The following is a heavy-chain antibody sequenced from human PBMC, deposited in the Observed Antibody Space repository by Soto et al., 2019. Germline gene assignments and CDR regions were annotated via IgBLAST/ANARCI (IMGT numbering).Heavy chain of an antibody. CDR2: ISAASGTT. CDR3: AKPSAGAGFSGGWTDREAF. Sequence: EVQLLESGGDLVQPGGSLRLSCVASGFTFSSYTMTWVRQAPGKGLEWVSLISAASGTTYYADSVKGRFTISRDNSKNTLYLQMNSLRVEDTAVYYCAKPSAGAGFSGGWTDREAFWGQGTLVTVSS. CDR1: GFTFSSYT. D-gene: IGHD6-19*01. V-gene: IGHV3-23*01. J-gene: IGHJ4*02.